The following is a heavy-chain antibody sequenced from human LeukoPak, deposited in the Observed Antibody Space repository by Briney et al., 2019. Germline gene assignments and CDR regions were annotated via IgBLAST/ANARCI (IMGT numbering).Heavy chain of an antibody. V-gene: IGHV1-2*02. CDR2: INPNSGGT. CDR3: ARDLWVPAAIYYYYYYMDV. J-gene: IGHJ6*03. CDR1: GYTFTGYY. D-gene: IGHD2-2*01. Sequence: GASVKVSCKASGYTFTGYYMHWVRQSPGQGLEWMGWINPNSGGTNYAQKFQGRVTITADESTSTAYMELSSLRSEDTAVYYCARDLWVPAAIYYYYYYMDVWGKGTTVTVSS.